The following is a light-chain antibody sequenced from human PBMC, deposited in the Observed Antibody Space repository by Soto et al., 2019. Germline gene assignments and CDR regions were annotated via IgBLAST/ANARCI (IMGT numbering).Light chain of an antibody. V-gene: IGLV1-40*01. J-gene: IGLJ1*01. CDR2: GNT. Sequence: QLVLTQPPSVSGAPGQRVTISCTGSSSNIGAGYDVHWYQQLPGTAPKLLIYGNTNRPSGVPDRFSGSKSGTSASLAITGLQAEDEADYSFQSHDTSLSGYVFGTGTKLTVL. CDR1: SSNIGAGYD. CDR3: QSHDTSLSGYV.